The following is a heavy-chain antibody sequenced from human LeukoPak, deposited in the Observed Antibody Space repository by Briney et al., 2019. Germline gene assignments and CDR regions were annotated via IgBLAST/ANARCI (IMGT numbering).Heavy chain of an antibody. V-gene: IGHV4-4*07. CDR1: GGSISSYY. Sequence: SETLSLTCTVSGGSISSYYWSWIRQPAGKGLEWIGRIYTSGSTNYNPSLKSRVTMSVDTSKNQFSLKLSSVTAADTAVYYCARDGAYSSGWSVDRWDYYGMDVWGKGTTVTVSS. J-gene: IGHJ6*04. CDR2: IYTSGST. CDR3: ARDGAYSSGWSVDRWDYYGMDV. D-gene: IGHD6-19*01.